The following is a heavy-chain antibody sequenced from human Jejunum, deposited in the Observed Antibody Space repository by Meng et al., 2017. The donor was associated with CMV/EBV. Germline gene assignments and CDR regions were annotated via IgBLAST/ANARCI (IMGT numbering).Heavy chain of an antibody. CDR2: IYGNDARI. CDR1: GFTLIDSA. V-gene: IGHV3-9*01. CDR3: VRDVRPGGADV. J-gene: IGHJ6*02. D-gene: IGHD3-10*01. Sequence: SGFTLIDSATHWIRQDAGKGREWVSGIYGNDARIDYADSVKGRFTISRDPAKPALHLQMNGLRTEDTAVYYCVRDVRPGGADVWGQGTTVTVSS.